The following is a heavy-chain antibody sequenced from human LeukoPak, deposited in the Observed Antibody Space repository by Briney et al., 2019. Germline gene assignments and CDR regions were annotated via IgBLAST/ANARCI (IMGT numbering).Heavy chain of an antibody. CDR3: RSSGGSGSYYFDY. J-gene: IGHJ4*02. CDR1: GGTFSSYA. Sequence: GASVKVSCKASGGTFSSYAISWVRQAPGQGLEWMGGIIPIFGTANYAQKFQGRVTITADESTSTAYMELSSLRSEDTAVYYCRSSGGSGSYYFDYWGQGTLVTVSS. D-gene: IGHD3-10*01. CDR2: IIPIFGTA. V-gene: IGHV1-69*13.